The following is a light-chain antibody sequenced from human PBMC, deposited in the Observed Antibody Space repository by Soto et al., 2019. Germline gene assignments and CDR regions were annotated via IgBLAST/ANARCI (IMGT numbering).Light chain of an antibody. CDR2: TND. J-gene: IGLJ2*01. Sequence: QSVLTQPPSASGTPGQRVTISCSGSSSNIGSNTVTWYHHLPGTAPKVLIYTNDQRPSGVPDRFSGSKSGTSASLAISGLQSEDEADYYCATWDDSLNGPVFGGGTKLTVL. CDR1: SSNIGSNT. CDR3: ATWDDSLNGPV. V-gene: IGLV1-44*01.